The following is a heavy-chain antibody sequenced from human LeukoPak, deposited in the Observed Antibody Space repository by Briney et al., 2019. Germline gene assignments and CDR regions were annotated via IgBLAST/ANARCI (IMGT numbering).Heavy chain of an antibody. J-gene: IGHJ3*02. CDR2: IYHTGIT. V-gene: IGHV4-38-2*02. CDR1: GYSISSGYY. CDR3: ARDMRTVDAFDI. Sequence: SETLSLTCTVSGYSISSGYYWGWIRQPPGKGLEWIGSIYHTGITYYNPSLKSRVTISVDTSKNQVSLKLSSVTAADTAVYYCARDMRTVDAFDIWGQGAMVTVSS. D-gene: IGHD1-14*01.